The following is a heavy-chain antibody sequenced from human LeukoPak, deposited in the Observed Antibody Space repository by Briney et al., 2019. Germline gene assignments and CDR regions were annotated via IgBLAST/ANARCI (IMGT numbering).Heavy chain of an antibody. CDR3: AAEADRLYRSGWVYFDY. CDR2: IVVGSGNT. V-gene: IGHV1-58*02. J-gene: IGHJ4*02. D-gene: IGHD6-19*01. CDR1: GFTFTSSA. Sequence: GTSVKVSCKASGFTFTSSAMQWVRQARGQRLEWIGWIVVGSGNTNYAQKFQERVTITRDMSTSTAYMELSSLRSEDTAVYYCAAEADRLYRSGWVYFDYWGQGTLVTVSS.